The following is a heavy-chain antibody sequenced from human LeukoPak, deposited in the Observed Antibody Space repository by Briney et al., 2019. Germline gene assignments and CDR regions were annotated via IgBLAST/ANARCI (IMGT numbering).Heavy chain of an antibody. CDR3: AKDRDILTGYSPSCFDY. CDR1: GFIFSDYY. V-gene: IGHV3-11*01. J-gene: IGHJ4*02. D-gene: IGHD3-9*01. Sequence: PGGSLRLSCAASGFIFSDYYMSWIHQAPGKGLEWVSYISSSGSSIYYADSVKGRFTISRDNSKNTLYLQMNSLRAEDTAVYYCAKDRDILTGYSPSCFDYWGQGTLVTVSS. CDR2: ISSSGSSI.